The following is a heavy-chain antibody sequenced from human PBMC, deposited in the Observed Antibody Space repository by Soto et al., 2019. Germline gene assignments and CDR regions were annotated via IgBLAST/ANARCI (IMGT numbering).Heavy chain of an antibody. CDR2: ISTSCATI. D-gene: IGHD1-26*01. J-gene: IGHJ4*02. V-gene: IGHV3-48*03. CDR1: GFSLSGYE. Sequence: PGGSLRLSCAASGFSLSGYEMNWVRLAPGKGLEWIAYISTSCATIYYADSVKGRFTISRDNAKNSLYLQMNSLRVEDTAAYYCARESDSGRSAPFDYWGQGTLVTVSS. CDR3: ARESDSGRSAPFDY.